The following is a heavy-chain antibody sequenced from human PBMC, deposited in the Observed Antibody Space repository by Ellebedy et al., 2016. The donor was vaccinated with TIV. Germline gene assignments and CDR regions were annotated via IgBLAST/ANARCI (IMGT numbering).Heavy chain of an antibody. D-gene: IGHD3-10*01. CDR3: ARDRAYAFDY. J-gene: IGHJ4*02. CDR2: ITGNSNTI. Sequence: PGGSLRLSCAASGFSFSTYSMNWVRRAPGKGLEWIAYITGNSNTIYYADSVKGRFTISRDNAGNSLYLQMNSLRAEDTAAYYCARDRAYAFDYWGQGILVTVSS. V-gene: IGHV3-48*04. CDR1: GFSFSTYS.